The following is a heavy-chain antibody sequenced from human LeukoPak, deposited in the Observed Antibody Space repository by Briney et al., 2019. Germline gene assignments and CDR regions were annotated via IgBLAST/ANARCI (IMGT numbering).Heavy chain of an antibody. V-gene: IGHV3-15*01. CDR3: VQTGNYPRNYDY. J-gene: IGHJ4*02. CDR1: GFTLTNAW. CDR2: IKSKADGGTT. Sequence: GGSLRLSCVASGFTLTNAWVSWVRQVPGKGLEWVARIKSKADGGTTDYAAPVKGRFTISREDSTDTLYLQMNSLKTEDTALYYCVQTGNYPRNYDYWGQGTLVTVSS. D-gene: IGHD1-1*01.